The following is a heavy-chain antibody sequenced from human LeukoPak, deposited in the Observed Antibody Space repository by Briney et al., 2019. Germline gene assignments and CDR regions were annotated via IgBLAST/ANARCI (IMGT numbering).Heavy chain of an antibody. J-gene: IGHJ4*02. Sequence: SETLSLTCTVSGRSISSSSYYWGWIRQPPGKGLEWIGSIYYSGSTYYNPSLKSRVTISVDTSKNQFSLKLSSVTAADTAVYYCARHKSTYGSGSWAFRVSIDYWGQGTLVTVSS. CDR2: IYYSGST. CDR3: ARHKSTYGSGSWAFRVSIDY. CDR1: GRSISSSSYY. V-gene: IGHV4-39*01. D-gene: IGHD3-10*01.